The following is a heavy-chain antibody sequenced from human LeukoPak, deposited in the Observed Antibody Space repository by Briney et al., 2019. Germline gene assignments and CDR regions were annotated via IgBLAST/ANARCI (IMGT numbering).Heavy chain of an antibody. CDR1: GFTVSSNY. V-gene: IGHV3-66*04. CDR2: IYSGGST. D-gene: IGHD3-22*01. CDR3: ARHDSSGYYYLNAFDI. Sequence: GGSLRLSCAASGFTVSSNYMSWVRQAPGKGLEWVSVIYSGGSTYYADSVKGRFTISRDNSENTLYLQMNSLRAEDTAVYYCARHDSSGYYYLNAFDIWGQGTMVTVSS. J-gene: IGHJ3*02.